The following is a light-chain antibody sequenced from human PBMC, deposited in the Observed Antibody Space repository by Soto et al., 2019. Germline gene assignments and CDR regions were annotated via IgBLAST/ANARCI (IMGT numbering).Light chain of an antibody. J-gene: IGKJ1*01. CDR1: QSISSY. Sequence: IQMTHSPVFLYVPVGGRVTSTCRTSQSISSYLNWYQQKPGKAPKLLIYAASSLQSGVPSRFSGSGSGTDFTLTISSLQPEDFATYYCQKSYSTPRTCGKGTTGDIK. CDR2: AAS. V-gene: IGKV1-39*01. CDR3: QKSYSTPRT.